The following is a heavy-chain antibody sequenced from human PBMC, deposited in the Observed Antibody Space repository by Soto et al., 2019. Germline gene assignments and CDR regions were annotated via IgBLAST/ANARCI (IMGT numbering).Heavy chain of an antibody. V-gene: IGHV3-11*01. CDR3: ARGNHYFDY. J-gene: IGHJ4*02. CDR1: GFSLTDYY. Sequence: QVQLVESGGGLVKPGGSLRLPGTASGFSLTDYYMNWIRQAPGKGLEWVSYISNSGTIIYYADSVKGRFTISRDNAKDSLYLQMNSLRAEDTAVYYCARGNHYFDYWGQGTLVTVSS. CDR2: ISNSGTII.